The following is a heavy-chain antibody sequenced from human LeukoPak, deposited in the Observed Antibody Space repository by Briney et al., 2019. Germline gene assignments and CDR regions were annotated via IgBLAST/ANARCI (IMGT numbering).Heavy chain of an antibody. V-gene: IGHV1-2*02. Sequence: ASVKVSCKASGYTFTGYYMHWVRQAPGQGLEWMGWINPNSGGTNYAQKFQGRVTMTRDTSISTAYMELSRLRSDDTAVYYCARAKTTSGSYPNYCGQGTLVTVSS. CDR2: INPNSGGT. CDR3: ARAKTTSGSYPNY. J-gene: IGHJ4*02. D-gene: IGHD1-26*01. CDR1: GYTFTGYY.